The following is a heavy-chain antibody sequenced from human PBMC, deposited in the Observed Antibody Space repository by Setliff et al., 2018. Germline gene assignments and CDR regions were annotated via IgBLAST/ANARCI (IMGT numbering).Heavy chain of an antibody. J-gene: IGHJ4*02. Sequence: SGPTLVNPTETLTLTCTFSGFSLSTSGVGVGWIRQPPGKALEWLALIYWDDDKRYSPSLKSRLTITKDTSKNQVVLTMTNMDPVDTATNYCARCITIFGVVIPNAFDYWGQGTLVTVSS. CDR2: IYWDDDK. CDR1: GFSLSTSGVG. D-gene: IGHD3-3*01. V-gene: IGHV2-5*02. CDR3: ARCITIFGVVIPNAFDY.